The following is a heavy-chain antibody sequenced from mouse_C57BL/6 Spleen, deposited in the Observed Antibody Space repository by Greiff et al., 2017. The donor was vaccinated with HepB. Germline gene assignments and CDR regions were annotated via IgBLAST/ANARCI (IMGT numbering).Heavy chain of an antibody. V-gene: IGHV1-18*01. D-gene: IGHD1-1*01. CDR1: GYTFTDYN. CDR3: ARKHYYGSSYGYFDV. Sequence: VQLQQSGPELVKPGASVKIPCKASGYTFTDYNMDWVKQSHGKSLEWIGDINPNNGGTIYNQKFKGKATLTVDKSSSTAHMELRSLTSEDTAVYYCARKHYYGSSYGYFDVWGTGTTVTVSS. CDR2: INPNNGGT. J-gene: IGHJ1*03.